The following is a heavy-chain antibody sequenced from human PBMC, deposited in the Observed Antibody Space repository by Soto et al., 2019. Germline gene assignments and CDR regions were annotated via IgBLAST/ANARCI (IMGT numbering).Heavy chain of an antibody. Sequence: GGSLRLSCAASGFTVSSNYMSWVRQAPGKGLEWVSVIYSGGSTYYADSVKGRFTISRGNSKNTLYLQMNSLRAEDTAVYYCASNEYSSSTTHYWGEGTLVTVSS. D-gene: IGHD6-6*01. CDR2: IYSGGST. CDR1: GFTVSSNY. J-gene: IGHJ4*02. CDR3: ASNEYSSSTTHY. V-gene: IGHV3-66*01.